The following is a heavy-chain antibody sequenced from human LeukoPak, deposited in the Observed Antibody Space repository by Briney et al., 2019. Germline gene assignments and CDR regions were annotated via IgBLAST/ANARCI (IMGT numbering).Heavy chain of an antibody. V-gene: IGHV3-23*01. D-gene: IGHD6-19*01. Sequence: GGSLRLSCAASGFTFSSYAMSWVRQAPGKGLEWVSAISGSGGSTYYADSVKGRFTISRDNSKNTLYLQMNSLRAEDTAVCYCAKDRALEAVAGLTKYFDLWGRGTLVTVSS. J-gene: IGHJ2*01. CDR3: AKDRALEAVAGLTKYFDL. CDR1: GFTFSSYA. CDR2: ISGSGGST.